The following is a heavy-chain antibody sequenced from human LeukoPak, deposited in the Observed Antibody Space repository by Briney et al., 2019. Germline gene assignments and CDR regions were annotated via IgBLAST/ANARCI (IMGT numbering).Heavy chain of an antibody. V-gene: IGHV4-4*07. Sequence: SETLSLTCTVSGGSISSSCWNWIRQPAGKGLEWIGRMYTSGSTNYNPSLKSRVTMSVDTSKNQFSLKLNSVTAADTAVYYCARDDYDNSGYYYFDYWGQGTLVTVSS. J-gene: IGHJ4*02. CDR3: ARDDYDNSGYYYFDY. CDR2: MYTSGST. D-gene: IGHD3-22*01. CDR1: GGSISSSC.